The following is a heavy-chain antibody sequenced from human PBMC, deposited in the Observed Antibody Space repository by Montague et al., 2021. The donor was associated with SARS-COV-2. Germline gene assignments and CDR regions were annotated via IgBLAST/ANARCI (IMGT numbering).Heavy chain of an antibody. J-gene: IGHJ4*02. CDR2: IQQDGSKK. Sequence: SLRLSCAASGFTFSNYWMSWVRQAPGKGLEWVANIQQDGSKKYYVDSVKGRFTISRDNAKKSLYLQMNSLRAEDTAVYYCARDLSGSQYLYYFDYWGQGTLVTASS. V-gene: IGHV3-7*01. CDR3: ARDLSGSQYLYYFDY. CDR1: GFTFSNYW. D-gene: IGHD3-3*01.